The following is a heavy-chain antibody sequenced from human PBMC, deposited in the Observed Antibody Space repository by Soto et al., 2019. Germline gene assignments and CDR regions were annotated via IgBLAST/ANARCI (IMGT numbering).Heavy chain of an antibody. CDR3: ARIQGQHSSSWSVGWYYYGMDV. CDR1: GFSLSSSGMC. CDR2: IDWDDYK. J-gene: IGHJ6*02. V-gene: IGHV2-70*01. Sequence: ESGPTLVNPTQTLTLTCTFSGFSLSSSGMCVTWIRQPPGKALEWLALIDWDDYKYYSTSLKTRLTISKDTSKNQVVLTMTNMDPVDTATYYCARIQGQHSSSWSVGWYYYGMDVWGQETTVTVSS. D-gene: IGHD6-13*01.